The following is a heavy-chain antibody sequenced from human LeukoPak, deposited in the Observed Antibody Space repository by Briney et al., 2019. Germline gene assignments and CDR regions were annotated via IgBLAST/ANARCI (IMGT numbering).Heavy chain of an antibody. V-gene: IGHV3-48*03. CDR2: ISSSGSTI. Sequence: GGSLRLSCAASGFTFSSYEMNWVRQAPGKGLEWVSYISSSGSTIYYADSVKGRFTISRDNSKNTLYLQMNSLRAEDTAVYYCAREGIAVAGTPSYYFDYWGQGTLVTVSS. D-gene: IGHD6-19*01. CDR1: GFTFSSYE. J-gene: IGHJ4*02. CDR3: AREGIAVAGTPSYYFDY.